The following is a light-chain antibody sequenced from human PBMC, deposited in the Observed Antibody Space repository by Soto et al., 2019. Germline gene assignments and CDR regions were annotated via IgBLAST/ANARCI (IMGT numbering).Light chain of an antibody. CDR2: AAS. J-gene: IGKJ4*01. CDR1: QSVTTK. V-gene: IGKV3-15*01. CDR3: QQYYHWPLT. Sequence: TLSVSPGEKATLSCRASQSVTTKLAWYQQKPGQAPRLLVYAASTRATGLPARFSGSGSGTEFTLTISSLQSEDFAIYYCQQYYHWPLTFGGGTKVDIK.